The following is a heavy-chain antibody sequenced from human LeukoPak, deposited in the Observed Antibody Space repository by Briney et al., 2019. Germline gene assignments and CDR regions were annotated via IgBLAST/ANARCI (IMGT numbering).Heavy chain of an antibody. J-gene: IGHJ4*02. Sequence: PGGSLRLSCVGSPVTFGTSAMSWVRQAPGKGLEWVSYISSSSSTIYYADSVKGRFTISRDNAKNSLYLQMNSLRAEDTAVYYCARDSITIFGVVIGWGQGTLVTVSS. D-gene: IGHD3-3*01. CDR3: ARDSITIFGVVIG. CDR2: ISSSSSTI. CDR1: PVTFGTSA. V-gene: IGHV3-48*01.